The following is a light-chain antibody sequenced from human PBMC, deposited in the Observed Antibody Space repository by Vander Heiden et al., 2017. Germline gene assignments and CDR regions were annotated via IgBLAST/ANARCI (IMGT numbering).Light chain of an antibody. Sequence: EIVFTQSPATLPLSPGERATLACRASQSVSSYLAWYQQKPGQAPRLLISDASNRATGIPARFSGGGSGTDFTLTINSLEPEDFAVYYCQQRINWPYTFGQGTKLEIK. V-gene: IGKV3-11*01. J-gene: IGKJ2*01. CDR2: DAS. CDR3: QQRINWPYT. CDR1: QSVSSY.